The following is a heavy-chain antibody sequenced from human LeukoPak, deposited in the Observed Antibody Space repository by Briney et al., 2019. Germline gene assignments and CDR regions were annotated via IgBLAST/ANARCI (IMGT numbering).Heavy chain of an antibody. J-gene: IGHJ4*02. D-gene: IGHD1-1*01. V-gene: IGHV1-18*01. CDR1: GYTFSTYS. Sequence: ASVKVSCKASGYTFSTYSISWVRQAPGQGLEWVGSIIPYNGNTNSAENLQGRVTLTTDTSTSTAYLELRSLKSDDTAVYYCAREGGGNDFFDFWGQGSLVTVSS. CDR2: IIPYNGNT. CDR3: AREGGGNDFFDF.